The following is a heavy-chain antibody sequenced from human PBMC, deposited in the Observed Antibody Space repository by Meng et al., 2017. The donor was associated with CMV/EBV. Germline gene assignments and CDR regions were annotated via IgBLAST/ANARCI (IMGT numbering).Heavy chain of an antibody. CDR1: GYTLTELS. Sequence: ASVKVSCKVSGYTLTELSMHWVRQAPGKGLEWMGGFDPEDGETIYAQKFQGRVTMTEDTSTDTAYMELSSLRSEDTAVYYCATLYYYESSPPGETNDAFDIWGQGTMVTVSS. D-gene: IGHD3-22*01. J-gene: IGHJ3*02. V-gene: IGHV1-24*01. CDR3: ATLYYYESSPPGETNDAFDI. CDR2: FDPEDGET.